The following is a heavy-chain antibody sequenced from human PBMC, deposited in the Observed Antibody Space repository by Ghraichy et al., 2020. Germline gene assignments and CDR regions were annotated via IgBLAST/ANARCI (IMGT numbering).Heavy chain of an antibody. J-gene: IGHJ4*02. CDR2: IYYSGST. Sequence: SQTLSLTCTVSGGSISSYYWSWIWQPPGKGLEWIGYIYYSGSTNYNPSLKSRVTISVDTSKNQFSLKLSSVTAADTAVYYCARGVIYSNMYYFDYWGQGTLVTVSS. V-gene: IGHV4-59*01. CDR1: GGSISSYY. CDR3: ARGVIYSNMYYFDY. D-gene: IGHD4-11*01.